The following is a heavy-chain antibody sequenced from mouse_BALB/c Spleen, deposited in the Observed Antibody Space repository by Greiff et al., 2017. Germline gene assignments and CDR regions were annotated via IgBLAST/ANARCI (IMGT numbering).Heavy chain of an antibody. Sequence: EGKLMESGGGLVKPGGSLKLSCAASGFTFSSYAMSWVRQTPEKRLEWVATISSGGSYTYYPDSVKGRFTISRDNAKNTLYLQMSSLRSEDTAMYYCARRDDSFAYWGQGTLVTVSA. CDR1: GFTFSSYA. D-gene: IGHD2-4*01. CDR2: ISSGGSYT. J-gene: IGHJ3*01. V-gene: IGHV5-9-3*01. CDR3: ARRDDSFAY.